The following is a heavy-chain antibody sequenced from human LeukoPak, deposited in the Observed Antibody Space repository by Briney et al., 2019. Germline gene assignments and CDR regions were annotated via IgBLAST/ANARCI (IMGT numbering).Heavy chain of an antibody. J-gene: IGHJ4*02. Sequence: GGSLRLSCVASGFTFSTYWMSWVRQAPGKGLEWVANIKQDGSEKYYVDSVKGRFTISRDNAKNSMYLQMNSLRAEDTAVYYCAKDRGGSNWYFDYWGQGTLVTVSS. CDR2: IKQDGSEK. V-gene: IGHV3-7*04. D-gene: IGHD6-13*01. CDR1: GFTFSTYW. CDR3: AKDRGGSNWYFDY.